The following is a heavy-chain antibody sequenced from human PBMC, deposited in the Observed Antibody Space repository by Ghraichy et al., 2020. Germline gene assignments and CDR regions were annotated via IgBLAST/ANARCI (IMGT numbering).Heavy chain of an antibody. CDR1: GFTFTSYW. CDR3: EIQDYYDHNGYYYYGMDV. V-gene: IGHV3-74*01. Sequence: ETLSLTCAASGFTFTSYWMHWVRQAPGKGLVWVSRINSDGSRTDYADSVKGRFTISRDNAKKTLYLQMNSLRVEDTAVYYCEIQDYYDHNGYYYYGMDVWCQGTTVTFSS. J-gene: IGHJ6*02. CDR2: INSDGSRT. D-gene: IGHD3-22*01.